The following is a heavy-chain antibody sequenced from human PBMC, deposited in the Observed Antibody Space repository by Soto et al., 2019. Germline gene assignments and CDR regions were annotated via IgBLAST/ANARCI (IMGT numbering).Heavy chain of an antibody. J-gene: IGHJ4*02. CDR2: MSRSGVST. CDR3: AKDLYCGTTSCSKSYDY. D-gene: IGHD2-2*01. Sequence: GGSLRLSCATSGFTFSSYVISWVRQPPGKGLEWVSSMSRSGVSTYYADSVKGRFTISRDNSRNTLYLQMNNLRAEDTAKYYWAKDLYCGTTSCSKSYDYWGQGTLVTVSS. CDR1: GFTFSSYV. V-gene: IGHV3-23*01.